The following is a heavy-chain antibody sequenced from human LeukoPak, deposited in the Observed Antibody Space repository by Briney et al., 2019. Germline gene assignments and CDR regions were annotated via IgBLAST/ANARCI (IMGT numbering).Heavy chain of an antibody. CDR2: ISSSGSYI. CDR1: GFTFSRYS. Sequence: GGSLRLSCAASGFTFSRYSVNWVRQAPGKGLEWVSSISSSGSYIYYADSVKGRFTLSRDNAKNSLYLQMNSLRAEDTAVYYCARESSSSENDYWGQGTLVTVSS. J-gene: IGHJ4*02. CDR3: ARESSSSENDY. V-gene: IGHV3-21*01. D-gene: IGHD6-6*01.